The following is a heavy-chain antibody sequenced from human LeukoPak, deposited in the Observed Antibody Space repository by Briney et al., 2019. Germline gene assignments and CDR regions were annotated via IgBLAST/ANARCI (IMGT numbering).Heavy chain of an antibody. CDR2: IIPILGIA. CDR1: GGTFSSYA. D-gene: IGHD7-27*01. Sequence: SVNVSCKASGGTFSSYAISWVRQAPGQGLEWMGRIIPILGIANYAQKFQGRVTTTADKSTSTAYMELSSLRSEDTAVYLCARDREALGTFEDYWGQGTLVTVSS. CDR3: ARDREALGTFEDY. J-gene: IGHJ4*02. V-gene: IGHV1-69*04.